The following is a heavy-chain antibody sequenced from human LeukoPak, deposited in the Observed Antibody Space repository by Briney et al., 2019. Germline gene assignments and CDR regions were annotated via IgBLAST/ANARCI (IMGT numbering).Heavy chain of an antibody. D-gene: IGHD2-15*01. CDR2: IYYSGST. Sequence: SETLSLTCTVSGGSISSSSYYWGWIRQPPGKGLEWIGYIYYSGSTYYNPSLKSRVTISVDTSKNQFSLKLSSVTAADTAVYYCARDLYCRGGSCYSPGMDVWGQGTTVTVSS. V-gene: IGHV4-31*03. J-gene: IGHJ6*02. CDR1: GGSISSSSYY. CDR3: ARDLYCRGGSCYSPGMDV.